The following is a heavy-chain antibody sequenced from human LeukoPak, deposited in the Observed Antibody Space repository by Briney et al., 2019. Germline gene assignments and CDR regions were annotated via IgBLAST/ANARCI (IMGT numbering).Heavy chain of an antibody. CDR2: ISPSADIK. D-gene: IGHD3-10*01. V-gene: IGHV3-23*01. CDR1: GFTFSNHG. J-gene: IGHJ4*02. CDR3: AKDDAWLRFGE. Sequence: GGTLRLSCAASGFTFSNHGMNWVRQAPGKGLGSVSGISPSADIKYYADSVKGRFTISRDNSKNMLYLEVISLTADDTAVYYCAKDDAWLRFGEWSQGTLVTVSS.